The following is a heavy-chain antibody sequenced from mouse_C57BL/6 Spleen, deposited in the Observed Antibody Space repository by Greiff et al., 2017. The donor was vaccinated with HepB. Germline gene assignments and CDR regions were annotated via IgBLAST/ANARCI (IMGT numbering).Heavy chain of an antibody. J-gene: IGHJ1*03. Sequence: VQLQQSGPELVKPGASVKMSCKASGYTFTDYNMHWVKQSHGKSLEWIGYINPNNGGTSYNQKFKGKATLTVNKSSSTAYMELRSLTSEDSAVYYCASLYYGRPYWYFDVWGTGTTVTVSS. V-gene: IGHV1-22*01. D-gene: IGHD1-1*01. CDR1: GYTFTDYN. CDR3: ASLYYGRPYWYFDV. CDR2: INPNNGGT.